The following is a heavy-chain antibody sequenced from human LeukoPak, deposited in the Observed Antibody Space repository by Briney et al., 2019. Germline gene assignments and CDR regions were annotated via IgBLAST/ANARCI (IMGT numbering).Heavy chain of an antibody. CDR2: IYPGDSDT. Sequence: GESLKISCKGSGYSFTSYWIGWVRQMPGKGLEWMGIIYPGDSDTRYSPSFQGQVTISADKSISTAYLRWSSLKASDTAMYYCARPSTDCSSTSCYVGAFDIWGQGTMVTVSS. D-gene: IGHD2-2*01. CDR3: ARPSTDCSSTSCYVGAFDI. V-gene: IGHV5-51*01. J-gene: IGHJ3*02. CDR1: GYSFTSYW.